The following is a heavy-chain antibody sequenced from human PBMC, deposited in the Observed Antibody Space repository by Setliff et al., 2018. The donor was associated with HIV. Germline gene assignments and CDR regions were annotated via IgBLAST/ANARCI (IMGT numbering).Heavy chain of an antibody. CDR3: ARHSDWYGNDAFDI. V-gene: IGHV3-33*01. Sequence: SLRLSCATSGFTFSPYAIHWVRQAPGMGLEWVAMIWADEITKFYADSVRGRFTISRDDAEKSVYLQMNSLRAEDTAVYYCARHSDWYGNDAFDIWGQGTRVTVSS. CDR1: GFTFSPYA. J-gene: IGHJ3*02. CDR2: IWADEITK. D-gene: IGHD6-19*01.